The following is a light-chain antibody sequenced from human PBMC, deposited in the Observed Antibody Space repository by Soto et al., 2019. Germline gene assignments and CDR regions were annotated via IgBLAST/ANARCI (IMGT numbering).Light chain of an antibody. V-gene: IGLV4-69*01. CDR2: LKSDGSH. CDR3: QTGGTGIQV. CDR1: SGHSSYA. Sequence: QPVLTQSPSASASLGASVKLTCTLSSGHSSYAIAWHQQQPEKGPRYLMKLKSDGSHTKGDGIPDRFSGSSSGAERYLTISSLQSEDEADYYCQTGGTGIQVFGGGTKLTVL. J-gene: IGLJ3*02.